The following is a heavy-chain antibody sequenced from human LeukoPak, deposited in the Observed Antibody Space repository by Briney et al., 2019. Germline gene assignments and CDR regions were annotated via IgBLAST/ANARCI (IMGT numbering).Heavy chain of an antibody. CDR1: GGSISSYY. J-gene: IGHJ6*03. CDR3: AREAPYYYMDV. CDR2: IYYSGST. Sequence: TSETLSLTCTVSGGSISSYYGSWIRQPPGKGLEWIGYIYYSGSTNYNPSLKSRVTISVDTSKNQFSLELSSVTAADTAVYYCAREAPYYYMDVWGKGTTVTVSS. V-gene: IGHV4-59*01.